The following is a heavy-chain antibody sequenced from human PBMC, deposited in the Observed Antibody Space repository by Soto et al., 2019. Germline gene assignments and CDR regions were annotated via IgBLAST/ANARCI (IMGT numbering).Heavy chain of an antibody. CDR2: ISAYNGNT. Sequence: QVQLVQSGAEVKKPGASVKVSCKASGYTFTSYGISWVRQAPGQGLEWMGWISAYNGNTNYAQKLQGRVTVTTDTSTSTAYMELRSLRSDDTAVYYCARNPAGIFGVPTKGWFDPWGQGTLVTVSS. D-gene: IGHD3-3*01. V-gene: IGHV1-18*04. CDR1: GYTFTSYG. J-gene: IGHJ5*02. CDR3: ARNPAGIFGVPTKGWFDP.